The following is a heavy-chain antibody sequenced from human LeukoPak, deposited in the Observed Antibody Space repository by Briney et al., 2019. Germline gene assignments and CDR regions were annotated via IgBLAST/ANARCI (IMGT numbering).Heavy chain of an antibody. CDR2: IYSGDST. CDR1: GFTVTSNY. CDR3: ARSLGYYYGMDV. V-gene: IGHV3-53*01. Sequence: GGSLRPSCAASGFTVTSNYMSWVRQAPGKGLEWVSVIYSGDSTFYADSVKGRFTISRDNSKNTLYLQMNSLRAEDTAVYYCARSLGYYYGMDVWGQGTTVTVSS. J-gene: IGHJ6*02. D-gene: IGHD3-16*01.